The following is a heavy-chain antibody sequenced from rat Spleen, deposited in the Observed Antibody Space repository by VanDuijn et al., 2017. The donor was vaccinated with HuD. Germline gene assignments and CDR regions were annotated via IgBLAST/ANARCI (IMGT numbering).Heavy chain of an antibody. CDR2: INSAGST. D-gene: IGHD1-12*02. CDR1: GHSISSSYR. CDR3: ARSDGTHYYLPFAN. V-gene: IGHV3-3*01. J-gene: IGHJ3*01. Sequence: EVQLQESGPGLVKPSQSLSLTCSVTGHSISSSYRWNWIRKFPGNRLEWMGYINSAGSTNYNPSLKSRISMTRDTSRNQFFLQVNSVTTEDTATYYCARSDGTHYYLPFANWGQGTVVTVSS.